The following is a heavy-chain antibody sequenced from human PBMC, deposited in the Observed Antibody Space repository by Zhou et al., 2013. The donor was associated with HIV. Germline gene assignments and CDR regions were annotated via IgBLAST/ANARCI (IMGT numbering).Heavy chain of an antibody. J-gene: IGHJ4*02. CDR1: GYTFTAYY. V-gene: IGHV1-2*02. D-gene: IGHD2-21*01. CDR3: ARGRYDSGGFYLWDY. CDR2: LNPNTGGT. Sequence: QVQLVQSGAEVKKPGASVKVSCQTSGYTFTAYYMHWVRQAPGQGLEWMGWLNPNTGGTRYAQNFQGRVTMTSDTSITTAYMELRSLRSDDIGVYYCARGRYDSGGFYLWDYWGQGTLVTVSS.